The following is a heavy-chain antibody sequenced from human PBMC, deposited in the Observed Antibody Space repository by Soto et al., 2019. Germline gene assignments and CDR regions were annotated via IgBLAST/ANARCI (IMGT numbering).Heavy chain of an antibody. CDR3: ARERASSGVYYYGMDV. D-gene: IGHD1-26*01. J-gene: IGHJ6*02. CDR2: IYYSGST. CDR1: GGSISSGGYY. V-gene: IGHV4-31*03. Sequence: QVQLQESDPGLVKPSQTLSLTCTVSGGSISSGGYYWSWIRQHPGKGLEWIGYIYYSGSTYYNPSLESRVTISVDTSKNQFSLKLSSVTAADTAVYYCARERASSGVYYYGMDVWGQGTTVTVSS.